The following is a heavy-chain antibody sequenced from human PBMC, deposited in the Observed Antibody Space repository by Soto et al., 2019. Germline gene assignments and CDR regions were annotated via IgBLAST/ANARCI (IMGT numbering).Heavy chain of an antibody. CDR1: GYTFTSYG. Sequence: QVQLVQSGAEVKKPGASVKVSCKASGYTFTSYGISWVRQAPGQGLEWMGWISAYNGNTNYAQKLQGRVTMTTDTSTSTAYMELRSLRSDDTAVYYCATYYYGSGSQDCYGMDVWGQGTTVTVSS. CDR3: ATYYYGSGSQDCYGMDV. J-gene: IGHJ6*02. D-gene: IGHD3-10*01. V-gene: IGHV1-18*01. CDR2: ISAYNGNT.